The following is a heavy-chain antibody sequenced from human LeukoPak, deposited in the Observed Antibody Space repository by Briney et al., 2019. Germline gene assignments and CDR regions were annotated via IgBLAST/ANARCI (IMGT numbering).Heavy chain of an antibody. CDR3: ASTPPYDSSGYYSSAEYFQH. J-gene: IGHJ1*01. CDR1: GGTFSSYA. CDR2: IIPIFGTA. D-gene: IGHD3-22*01. Sequence: ASVKVSCKASGGTFSSYAISWVRQAPGQGLEWMGGIIPIFGTANYAQKFQGRVTITTDESTSTAYMELSSLRSEDTAVYYCASTPPYDSSGYYSSAEYFQHWGRAPWSPSPQ. V-gene: IGHV1-69*05.